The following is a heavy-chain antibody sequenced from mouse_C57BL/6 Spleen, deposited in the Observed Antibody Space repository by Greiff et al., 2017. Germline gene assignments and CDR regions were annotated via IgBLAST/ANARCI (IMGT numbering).Heavy chain of an antibody. D-gene: IGHD2-3*01. CDR3: ARIPPGYYGYYYDY. CDR1: GFTFSDYG. V-gene: IGHV5-17*01. J-gene: IGHJ2*01. CDR2: ISSGSSTI. Sequence: EVMLVASGGGLVQPGGSLKLSCAASGFTFSDYGMHWVRQAPEKGLEWVAYISSGSSTIYYADTVKGRFTLSRDNAKNTLFLQTTSLRSDDTAMFYRARIPPGYYGYYYDYWGQGATLTVSS.